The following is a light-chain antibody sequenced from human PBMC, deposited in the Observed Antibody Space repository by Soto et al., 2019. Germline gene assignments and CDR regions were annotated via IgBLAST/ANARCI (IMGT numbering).Light chain of an antibody. CDR3: QKDDHAPLT. CDR1: QGIGNY. CDR2: AAS. J-gene: IGKJ4*01. V-gene: IGKV1-27*01. Sequence: DIQMTQSPSSLSASVGDRVTITCRASQGIGNYLAWYQQRPGKVPKLLIYAASTLQSGVPSRFSGSGSGPDFTLTISSLQPEDVATYYCQKDDHAPLTFGGGTKVEIK.